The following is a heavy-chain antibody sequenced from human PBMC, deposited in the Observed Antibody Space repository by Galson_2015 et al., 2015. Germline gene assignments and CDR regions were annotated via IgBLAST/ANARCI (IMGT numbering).Heavy chain of an antibody. D-gene: IGHD2-2*01. CDR3: TYICSTSCYGYYYGMDV. Sequence: SLRLSCAASGFTFGDYAMSWFRQAPGKGLEWVGFIRSKAYGGTTEYAASVKGRFTISRDDSKSIAYLQMNSLKTEDTAVYYCTYICSTSCYGYYYGMDVWGQGTTVTVSS. J-gene: IGHJ6*02. CDR2: IRSKAYGGTT. V-gene: IGHV3-49*03. CDR1: GFTFGDYA.